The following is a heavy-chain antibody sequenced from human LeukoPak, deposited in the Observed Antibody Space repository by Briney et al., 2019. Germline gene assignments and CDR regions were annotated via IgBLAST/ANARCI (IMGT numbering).Heavy chain of an antibody. V-gene: IGHV3-66*02. CDR2: IYSGGTT. D-gene: IGHD2-15*01. Sequence: GGSLRLSCAASGFTVSNKYMSWVRQAPGKGLEWVSVIYSGGTTYYADSVKGRFTISRDNSKNTLYLQMNSLRAEDTAVYYCAKVVAAAATDYFDYWGQGTLVTVSS. CDR3: AKVVAAAATDYFDY. CDR1: GFTVSNKY. J-gene: IGHJ4*02.